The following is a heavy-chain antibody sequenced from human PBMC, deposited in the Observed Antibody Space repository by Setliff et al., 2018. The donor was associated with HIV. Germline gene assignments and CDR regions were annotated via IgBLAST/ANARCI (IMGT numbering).Heavy chain of an antibody. V-gene: IGHV1-24*01. CDR3: ATVGRGYSSPVDAFDI. D-gene: IGHD5-12*01. CDR1: GYTLTELS. Sequence: ASVKVSCKVSGYTLTELSRHWVRQAPGKGLEWMGGFDPEDGETIYAQKFQGRVTMTEDTSTDTAYMELSSLRSDDTAVYYCATVGRGYSSPVDAFDIWGQGTMVTVSS. J-gene: IGHJ3*02. CDR2: FDPEDGET.